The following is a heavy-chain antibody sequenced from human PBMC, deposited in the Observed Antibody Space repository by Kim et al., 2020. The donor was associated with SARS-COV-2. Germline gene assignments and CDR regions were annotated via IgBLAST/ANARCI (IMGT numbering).Heavy chain of an antibody. CDR3: AREGQSSGRAGTFDV. J-gene: IGHJ3*01. D-gene: IGHD1-1*01. Sequence: DSVKGRFTISRDNPNNIMFLQLASLRTEDTAVYYCAREGQSSGRAGTFDVWGQGTLVTVSS. V-gene: IGHV3-21*06.